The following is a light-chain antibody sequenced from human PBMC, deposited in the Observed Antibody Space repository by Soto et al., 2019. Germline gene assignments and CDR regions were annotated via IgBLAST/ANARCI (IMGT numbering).Light chain of an antibody. CDR3: SSYTSISTL. CDR2: DVS. V-gene: IGLV2-14*01. J-gene: IGLJ2*01. CDR1: SSDVGGYNY. Sequence: QSALTQPASVSGSPGQSITISCTGTSSDVGGYNYVSWYQQHPGKAPKLMIYDVSNRPSGVSNRFSGYKSGNTASLTISGLQAEYEADYYCSSYTSISTLFGGGTKLSVL.